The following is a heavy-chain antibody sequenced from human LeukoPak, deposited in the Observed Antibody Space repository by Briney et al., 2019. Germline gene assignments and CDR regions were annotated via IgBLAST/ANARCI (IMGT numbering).Heavy chain of an antibody. J-gene: IGHJ4*02. D-gene: IGHD3-22*01. CDR3: AKADSSGYYHFDY. V-gene: IGHV3-23*01. CDR2: ISGSGGST. CDR1: GFTFSSYS. Sequence: GGSLRLSCAASGFTFSSYSMNWVRQAPGKGLEWVSAISGSGGSTYYADSVKGRFTISRDNSKNTLYLQMNSLRAEDTAVYYCAKADSSGYYHFDYWGQGTLVTVSS.